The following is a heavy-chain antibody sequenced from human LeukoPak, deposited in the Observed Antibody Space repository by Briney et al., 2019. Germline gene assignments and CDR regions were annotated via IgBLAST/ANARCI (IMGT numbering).Heavy chain of an antibody. D-gene: IGHD5-12*01. V-gene: IGHV3-30*02. J-gene: IGHJ6*03. CDR3: ARVLRQRKYYYYYYMDV. Sequence: GGSLRLSCAASGFTFSSYSMNWVRQAPGKGLEWVAFIRYDGTNKYYADSVKGRFTISRDNSKNTLYLQMNSLRAEDTAVYYCARVLRQRKYYYYYYMDVWGKGTTVTISS. CDR2: IRYDGTNK. CDR1: GFTFSSYS.